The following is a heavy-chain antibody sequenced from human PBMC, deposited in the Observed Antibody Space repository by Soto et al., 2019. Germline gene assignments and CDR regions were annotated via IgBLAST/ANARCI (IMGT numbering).Heavy chain of an antibody. D-gene: IGHD3-22*01. J-gene: IGHJ4*02. Sequence: ASVKVSCKASGGTFSSYAISWVRQAPGQGLEWMGGIIPIFGTANYAQKFQGRVTITADESMSTAYMELSSLRSEDTAVYYCAKNYYDSSNFDYWGQGTLVTVSS. V-gene: IGHV1-69*13. CDR3: AKNYYDSSNFDY. CDR1: GGTFSSYA. CDR2: IIPIFGTA.